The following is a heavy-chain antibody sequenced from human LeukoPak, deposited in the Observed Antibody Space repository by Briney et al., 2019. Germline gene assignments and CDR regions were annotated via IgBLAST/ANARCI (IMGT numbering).Heavy chain of an antibody. D-gene: IGHD6-19*01. V-gene: IGHV5-51*01. Sequence: GESLKISCEGSGYSFTTYWIGWVRQMPGKGLEWMGIIYPGDSNTRYSPSFQGQVTTSADKSISTAYLQWSSLKASDTAMYYCARRRAVAGRYYFDYWGQGTLVTVSS. CDR1: GYSFTTYW. CDR3: ARRRAVAGRYYFDY. J-gene: IGHJ4*02. CDR2: IYPGDSNT.